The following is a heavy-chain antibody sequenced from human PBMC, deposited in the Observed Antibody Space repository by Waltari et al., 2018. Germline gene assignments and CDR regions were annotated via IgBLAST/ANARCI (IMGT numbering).Heavy chain of an antibody. CDR1: GFTFSSYG. Sequence: QVQLVESGGGVVQPGRSLRLSCAASGFTFSSYGMHWVRQAPGKGLEWIGSIYYSGSTYYNPSLKSRVTISVDTSKNQFSLKLSSVTAADTAVYYCATEFDYWGQGTLVTVSS. CDR3: ATEFDY. D-gene: IGHD4-17*01. CDR2: IYYSGST. J-gene: IGHJ4*02. V-gene: IGHV4-38-2*01.